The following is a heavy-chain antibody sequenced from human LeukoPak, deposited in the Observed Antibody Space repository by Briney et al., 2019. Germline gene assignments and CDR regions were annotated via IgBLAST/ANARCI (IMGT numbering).Heavy chain of an antibody. J-gene: IGHJ6*02. D-gene: IGHD4-17*01. CDR2: ISYDGSNK. Sequence: PGGSLRLSCAASGFTFSSYAMHWVRQAPGKGLVWVAVISYDGSNKYYADSVKGRFTISRDNSKNTLYLQMNSLRAEDTAVYYCARASPTTVTTIYGMDVWGQGTTVTVSS. CDR1: GFTFSSYA. CDR3: ARASPTTVTTIYGMDV. V-gene: IGHV3-30-3*01.